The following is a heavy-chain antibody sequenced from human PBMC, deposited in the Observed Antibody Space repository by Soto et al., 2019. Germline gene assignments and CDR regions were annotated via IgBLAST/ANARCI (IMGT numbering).Heavy chain of an antibody. CDR3: ARLVRYCSSSTCQGSNWLDP. J-gene: IGHJ5*02. V-gene: IGHV5-51*01. CDR1: GYSFTNYW. CDR2: IFPGDSHT. D-gene: IGHD2-2*01. Sequence: GESLKISCQGSGYSFTNYWVAWVRQMPGEDLEWMGIIFPGDSHTRYSPSFQGQVTISVDKSISTAYLQWSSLQASDTAMYYCARLVRYCSSSTCQGSNWLDPWGQGTLVTVSS.